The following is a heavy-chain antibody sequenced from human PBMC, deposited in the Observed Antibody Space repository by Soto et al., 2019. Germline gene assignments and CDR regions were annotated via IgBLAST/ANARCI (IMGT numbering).Heavy chain of an antibody. CDR3: TTDNPSILWFGEQLGAEGY. Sequence: VGSLRLSCAASGFTFSTACMNCARQAPGKGLEWVGRIKSKTDGGTTDYAAPVKGRFTISRDDSKNTLYLQMNSLKTEDTAVYYCTTDNPSILWFGEQLGAEGYWGQGTLVTVSS. D-gene: IGHD3-10*01. CDR2: IKSKTDGGTT. V-gene: IGHV3-15*07. CDR1: GFTFSTAC. J-gene: IGHJ4*02.